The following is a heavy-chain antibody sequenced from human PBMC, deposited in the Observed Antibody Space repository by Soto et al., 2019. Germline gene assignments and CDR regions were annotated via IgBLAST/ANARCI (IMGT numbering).Heavy chain of an antibody. CDR1: GASIRNFY. V-gene: IGHV4-59*01. CDR3: AQTTGWPGFDY. Sequence: QVHLQESGPGLVKPSETMSLTCTASGASIRNFYWNWVRQFPGKGLEWIGHIYKGERTNYNPSLKSRVTISVDTSKNQFSLKLSTVTVADTAVYYCAQTTGWPGFDYWGQGTLVAVSS. J-gene: IGHJ4*02. D-gene: IGHD6-19*01. CDR2: IYKGERT.